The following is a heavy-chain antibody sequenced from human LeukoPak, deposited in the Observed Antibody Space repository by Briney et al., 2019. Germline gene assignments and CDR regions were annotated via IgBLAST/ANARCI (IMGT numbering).Heavy chain of an antibody. CDR3: VRDVTVTTGQGTFDY. Sequence: GASVTVSFKASGYTFTSYDIDWVRQAPGQGLEWMGWMNPNSGNTGYAQKFQGRVTMTRDTSTSTVYMELSSLRSEDTAVYYCVRDVTVTTGQGTFDYWGQGTLVTVSS. CDR1: GYTFTSYD. J-gene: IGHJ4*02. V-gene: IGHV1-8*01. CDR2: MNPNSGNT. D-gene: IGHD4-17*01.